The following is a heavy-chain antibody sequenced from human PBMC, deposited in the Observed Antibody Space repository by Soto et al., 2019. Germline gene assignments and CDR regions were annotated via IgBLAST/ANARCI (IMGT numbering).Heavy chain of an antibody. CDR3: ARGSLVYYYYGMDA. D-gene: IGHD2-8*02. CDR1: GDTFSSFA. CDR2: IIPIFATA. V-gene: IGHV1-69*06. Sequence: GASVKVSCKASGDTFSSFAISWVRQAPGQGLEWMGGIIPIFATANYAQKFQGRVTITADKSTTTAYMELSSLRSEDTAMYYCARGSLVYYYYGMDAWGQGTTVTVSS. J-gene: IGHJ6*02.